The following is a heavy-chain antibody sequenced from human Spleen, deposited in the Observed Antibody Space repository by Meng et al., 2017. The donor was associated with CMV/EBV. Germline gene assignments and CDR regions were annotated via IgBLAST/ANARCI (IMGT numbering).Heavy chain of an antibody. Sequence: SGYTFSAYYLYWVRQAPGQGLEWMGWINGKTGETTYFEKFRDRVTMTRDASLATAYMELSRLTSDDTAVFYCARSHDRSNWKPFFDFWGQGTLVTVSS. D-gene: IGHD1-1*01. V-gene: IGHV1-2*02. CDR2: INGKTGET. CDR1: GYTFSAYY. CDR3: ARSHDRSNWKPFFDF. J-gene: IGHJ4*02.